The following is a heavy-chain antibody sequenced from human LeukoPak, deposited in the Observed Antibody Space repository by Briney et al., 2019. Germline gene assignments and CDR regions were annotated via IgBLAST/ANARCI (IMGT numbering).Heavy chain of an antibody. Sequence: SETLSLTCAVYGGSFSGYCWSWIRQPPGKGVEWIGEINHSGSTNYNPSLKSRVTISVDTSKNQFSLKLSSVTAADTAVYYCARGFRRVDYWGQGTLVTVSS. V-gene: IGHV4-34*01. CDR3: ARGFRRVDY. CDR1: GGSFSGYC. J-gene: IGHJ4*02. CDR2: INHSGST.